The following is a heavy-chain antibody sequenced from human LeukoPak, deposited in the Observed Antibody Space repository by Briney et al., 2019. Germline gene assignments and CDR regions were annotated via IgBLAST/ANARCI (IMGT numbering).Heavy chain of an antibody. CDR3: ARVGDGYNVDH. CDR1: GGSISSYY. V-gene: IGHV4-59*01. Sequence: SETLSLTCTVSGGSISSYYWSWIRQPPGKGLGWIGYIYYSGSTNYNPSLKSRVTISVDTSKNQFSLKLSSVTAADTAVYYCARVGDGYNVDHWGQGTLVTVSS. J-gene: IGHJ4*02. D-gene: IGHD5-24*01. CDR2: IYYSGST.